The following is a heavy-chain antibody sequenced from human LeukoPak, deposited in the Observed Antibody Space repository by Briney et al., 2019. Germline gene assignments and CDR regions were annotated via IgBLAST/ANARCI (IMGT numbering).Heavy chain of an antibody. J-gene: IGHJ4*02. D-gene: IGHD4-17*01. CDR3: ASTDYGDYVSQFDY. CDR1: GGSISSSNW. CDR2: IYHSGST. V-gene: IGHV4-4*02. Sequence: SETLSLTCAVSGGSISSSNWWSWVRQPPGKGLEWIGEIYHSGSTNYNPSLKSRVTISVDKSKNQFSLKLSSVTAADTAVYYCASTDYGDYVSQFDYWGQGTLVTVSS.